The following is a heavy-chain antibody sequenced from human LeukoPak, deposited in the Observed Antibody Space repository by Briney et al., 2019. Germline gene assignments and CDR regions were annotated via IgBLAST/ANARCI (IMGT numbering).Heavy chain of an antibody. CDR1: GFTFSSYG. J-gene: IGHJ5*02. Sequence: GGSLRLSCAASGFTFSSYGMHWVRQAPGKGLEWVAFIRYDGSNKYYADSVKGRFTISRDNSKNTLYLQMNSLRAEDTAVYYCAKVLSELPGGWFDPWGQGTLVTVSS. CDR2: IRYDGSNK. V-gene: IGHV3-30*02. CDR3: AKVLSELPGGWFDP. D-gene: IGHD1-26*01.